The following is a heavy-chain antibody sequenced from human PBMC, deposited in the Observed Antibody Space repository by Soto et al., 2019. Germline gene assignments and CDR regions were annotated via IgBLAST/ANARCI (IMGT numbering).Heavy chain of an antibody. CDR3: ARQIPRYSGYDRVYYMDV. V-gene: IGHV4-30-4*01. CDR1: GGSISSGDYY. Sequence: SETLSLTCTVSGGSISSGDYYWSWIRQPPGKGLEWIGYIYYSGSTYYNPSLKSRVTIPVDTSKNQFSLKLSSVTAADTAVYYCARQIPRYSGYDRVYYMDVWGKGTTVTVSS. D-gene: IGHD5-12*01. J-gene: IGHJ6*03. CDR2: IYYSGST.